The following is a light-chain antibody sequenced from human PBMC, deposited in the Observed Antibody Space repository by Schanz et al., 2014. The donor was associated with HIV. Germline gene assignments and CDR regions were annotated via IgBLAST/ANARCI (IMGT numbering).Light chain of an antibody. J-gene: IGLJ3*02. V-gene: IGLV2-14*03. Sequence: QSALTQPTSVSGAPGQSITISCTGASMAFSSSNFLSRYQQHPGEAPRLIIYDVTSRPSGVSARFSGSKTGETASLTISGLQSEDEAEYYCSTYTTSKTWVFGGGTKLTVL. CDR1: SMAFSSSNF. CDR2: DVT. CDR3: STYTTSKTWV.